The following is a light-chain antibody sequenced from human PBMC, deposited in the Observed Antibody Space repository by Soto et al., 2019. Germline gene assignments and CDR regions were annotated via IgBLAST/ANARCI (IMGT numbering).Light chain of an antibody. CDR3: QKYNSYSWT. Sequence: AIQLSQSPSSICEPLGDRVTITGRASQGISGALAWYQQKPGKAPTLLIYDVSRLESGVPSRFSGSGSGTEFTLTISSLQPDDFATYYCQKYNSYSWTCGKGPKGDIK. J-gene: IGKJ1*01. CDR1: QGISGA. V-gene: IGKV1-13*02. CDR2: DVS.